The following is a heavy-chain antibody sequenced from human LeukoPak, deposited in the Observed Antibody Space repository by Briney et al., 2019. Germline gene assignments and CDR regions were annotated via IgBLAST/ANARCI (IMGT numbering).Heavy chain of an antibody. CDR3: ARGRTGSNAFDV. V-gene: IGHV3-74*01. Sequence: GGSLRLSCAASGFTFSSHWMHWVRQAPGKGLVWVSRISVDGSNTRYADSVKGRFTISRDNAKKTLYLQMNSLRAEDMAVYYCARGRTGSNAFDVWGQGTMFTVSS. CDR2: ISVDGSNT. D-gene: IGHD2-15*01. J-gene: IGHJ3*01. CDR1: GFTFSSHW.